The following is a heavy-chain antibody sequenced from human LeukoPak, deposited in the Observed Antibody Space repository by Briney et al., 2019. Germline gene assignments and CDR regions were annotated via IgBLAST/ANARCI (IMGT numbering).Heavy chain of an antibody. V-gene: IGHV1-69*05. CDR1: GGTFSSYA. CDR3: ARGPYKDFWSGYSDY. J-gene: IGHJ4*02. D-gene: IGHD3-3*01. CDR2: IIPIFGTA. Sequence: SVKVSCKASGGTFSSYAISWVRQAPGQGLEWMGGIIPIFGTANYAQKFQGRVTITTDESTSTAYMELNSLRVADTAVYYCARGPYKDFWSGYSDYWGQGTLVTVSS.